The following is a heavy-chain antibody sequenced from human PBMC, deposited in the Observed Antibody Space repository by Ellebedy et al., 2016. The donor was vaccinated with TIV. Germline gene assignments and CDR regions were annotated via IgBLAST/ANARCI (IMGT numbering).Heavy chain of an antibody. Sequence: SETLSLTCSVSGGSISRSSSYWGWIRQPPGKGLEWLGSIYFNGRTFYNPSLKSRVTIFVDTSKNQFSLKLTSVTVAATAVYYCARWFGELLYVRWFDPWGQGTLVTVSS. CDR2: IYFNGRT. J-gene: IGHJ5*02. CDR3: ARWFGELLYVRWFDP. V-gene: IGHV4-39*01. D-gene: IGHD3-10*01. CDR1: GGSISRSSSY.